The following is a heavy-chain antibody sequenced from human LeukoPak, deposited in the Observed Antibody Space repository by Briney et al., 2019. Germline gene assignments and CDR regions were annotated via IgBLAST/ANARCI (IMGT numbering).Heavy chain of an antibody. CDR3: ARQAYYYYYMDV. CDR2: IYYSGST. CDR1: GGSISSSSYY. Sequence: MPSETLSLTCTVSGGSISSSSYYWGWIRQPPGKGLEWIGSIYYSGSTYYNPSLKSRVTTSVDTSKNQFSLKLSSVTAADTAVYYCARQAYYYYYMDVWGKGTTVTVSS. V-gene: IGHV4-39*01. J-gene: IGHJ6*03.